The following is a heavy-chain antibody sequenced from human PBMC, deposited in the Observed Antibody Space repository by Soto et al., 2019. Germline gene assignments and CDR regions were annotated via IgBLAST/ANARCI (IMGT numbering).Heavy chain of an antibody. CDR2: INHSGST. CDR1: GGSFSGYY. D-gene: IGHD3-10*01. CDR3: AREVATMVLAWFDP. V-gene: IGHV4-34*01. J-gene: IGHJ5*02. Sequence: SETLSLTCAVYGGSFSGYYWSWIRQPPGKGLEWIGEINHSGSTNYNPSLKSRVTISVDTSKNQFSLKLSSVTAADTAVYYCAREVATMVLAWFDPWGQGTLVTVSS.